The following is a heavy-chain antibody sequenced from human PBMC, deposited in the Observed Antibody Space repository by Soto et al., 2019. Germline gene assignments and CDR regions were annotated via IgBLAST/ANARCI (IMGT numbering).Heavy chain of an antibody. V-gene: IGHV3-30*18. CDR2: ISYDGSNE. D-gene: IGHD2-15*01. CDR1: GFTFSTYG. CDR3: AKSGGDCSGGICYVAN. Sequence: QVQLVESGGGVVQPGRSLRLSCVASGFTFSTYGMHWVRQAPGKGLEWVAVISYDGSNEYYVDSVKGRFTISRDNSKNTLYLQMNSPRVEDTAVYYCAKSGGDCSGGICYVANWGQGTLVTVSS. J-gene: IGHJ4*02.